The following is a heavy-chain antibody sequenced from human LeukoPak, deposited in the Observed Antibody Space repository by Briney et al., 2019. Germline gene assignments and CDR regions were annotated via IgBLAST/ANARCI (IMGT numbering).Heavy chain of an antibody. CDR1: GFTFGRYE. CDR2: MSSRGDTI. J-gene: IGHJ4*02. CDR3: ARDVRDDLAAAGAFDY. V-gene: IGHV3-48*03. Sequence: PGGSLRLSCGASGFTFGRYEMNWVRQAPGKGREWLAYMSSRGDTIFYADSVKCRFIISRDNAKHSLYLQMSSLRAEDTAVYYCARDVRDDLAAAGAFDYWGQGTLGTVSS. D-gene: IGHD6-13*01.